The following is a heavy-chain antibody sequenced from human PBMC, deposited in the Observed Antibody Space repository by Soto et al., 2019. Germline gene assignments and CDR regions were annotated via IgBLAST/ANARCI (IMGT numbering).Heavy chain of an antibody. CDR2: IKQDGSET. CDR1: GFTFSTYW. Sequence: GGSLRLSCAASGFTFSTYWMNWVRQAPGKGLEWVASIKQDGSETYYVDSVKGRFTISRDNAKNSLYLQMNSLRAEDTAVFYCARDKENINFWSGYAYWGQGTLVTVSS. D-gene: IGHD3-3*01. V-gene: IGHV3-7*03. CDR3: ARDKENINFWSGYAY. J-gene: IGHJ4*02.